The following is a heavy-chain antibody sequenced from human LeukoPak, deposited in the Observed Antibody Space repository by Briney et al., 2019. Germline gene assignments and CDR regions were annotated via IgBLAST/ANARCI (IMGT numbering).Heavy chain of an antibody. V-gene: IGHV1-2*02. CDR2: INPNSGGT. J-gene: IGHJ4*02. CDR1: GYTFTGYY. D-gene: IGHD5-24*01. Sequence: ASVKVSCKASGYTFTGYYIHWVRQAPGRGLECMGWINPNSGGTNYAQKFQDRVTMTRDTSISTAYMELSILRSDDTAVYYCARETGRDGYKYFDYWGQGTLVTVSS. CDR3: ARETGRDGYKYFDY.